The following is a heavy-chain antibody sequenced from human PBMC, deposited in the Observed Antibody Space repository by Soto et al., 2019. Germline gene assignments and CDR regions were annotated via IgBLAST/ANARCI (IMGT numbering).Heavy chain of an antibody. CDR2: INHSGST. V-gene: IGHV4-34*01. J-gene: IGHJ5*02. Sequence: SETLSLTCAVYGGSFSGYFWSWIRQPPGKGLEWIGEINHSGSTNYNPSLKSRVTISVDTSKNQFSLKLSSVTAADTAVYYCARRPVRFDPWGQGTLVTVSS. CDR1: GGSFSGYF. D-gene: IGHD6-6*01. CDR3: ARRPVRFDP.